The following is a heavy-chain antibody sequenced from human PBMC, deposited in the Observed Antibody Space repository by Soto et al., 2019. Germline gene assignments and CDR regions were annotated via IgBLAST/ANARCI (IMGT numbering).Heavy chain of an antibody. CDR2: IYYSGST. Sequence: PSETLSLTCTVSGGSISSGGYYWSWIRQHPGKGLEWIGYIYYSGSTYYNPSLKSRVTISVDTSKNQFSLKLSSVTAADTAVYYCARGRDPDHYYYMDVWGKGTTVTVAS. J-gene: IGHJ6*03. V-gene: IGHV4-31*03. D-gene: IGHD2-21*02. CDR1: GGSISSGGYY. CDR3: ARGRDPDHYYYMDV.